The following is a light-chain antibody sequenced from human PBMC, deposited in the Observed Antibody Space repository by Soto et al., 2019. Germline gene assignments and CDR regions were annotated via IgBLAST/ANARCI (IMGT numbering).Light chain of an antibody. J-gene: IGKJ1*01. CDR2: AAS. CDR3: LQDSNYPRT. V-gene: IGKV1-6*01. CDR1: QGIRNE. Sequence: AIQMTQSPSSLSASVGDRVTITCRASQGIRNELGWYQQRPGKAPKLLIYAASTLESGVPSRFSASGSGTDFTHTISILRPEDFATYYCLQDSNYPRTFGQGTKVEIK.